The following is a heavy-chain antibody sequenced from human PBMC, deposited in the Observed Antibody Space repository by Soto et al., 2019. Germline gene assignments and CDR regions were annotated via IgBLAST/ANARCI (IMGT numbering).Heavy chain of an antibody. CDR3: ARDSGSSGPLAY. CDR1: GFTFSSYV. V-gene: IGHV3-30*03. D-gene: IGHD6-25*01. CDR2: ISYDGSNK. J-gene: IGHJ4*02. Sequence: PGGSLRLSCAASGFTFSSYVVHWVRQAPGKGLEWVAVISYDGSNKYYADSVKGRFTISRDNSKNTLYLQMNSLRAEDTAVYYGARDSGSSGPLAYWGKGSLVTVAS.